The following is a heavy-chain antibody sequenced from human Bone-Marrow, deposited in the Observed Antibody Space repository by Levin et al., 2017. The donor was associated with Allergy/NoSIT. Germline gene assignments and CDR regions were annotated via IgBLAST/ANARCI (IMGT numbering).Heavy chain of an antibody. CDR2: IWYHGRDK. CDR1: GFTFTNFG. Sequence: GGSLRLSCAASGFTFTNFGMHWVRQAPGKGLEWVGLIWYHGRDKNYADSVKGRFTISRDISKNTLYLQMDSLGAQDTAVYYCARDDDTRSHFSSFHYWGQGTLVTVSS. CDR3: ARDDDTRSHFSSFHY. V-gene: IGHV3-33*01. D-gene: IGHD2-2*01. J-gene: IGHJ4*02.